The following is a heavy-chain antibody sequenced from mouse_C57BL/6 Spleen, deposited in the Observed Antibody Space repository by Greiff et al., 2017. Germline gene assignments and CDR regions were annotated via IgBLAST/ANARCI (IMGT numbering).Heavy chain of an antibody. CDR3: ASIYYDPSYYAMDY. D-gene: IGHD2-4*01. CDR2: IWSGGST. CDR1: GFSLTSYG. V-gene: IGHV2-2*01. J-gene: IGHJ4*01. Sequence: VQLQESGPGLVQPSQSLSITCTVSGFSLTSYGVHWVRQSPGKGLEWLGVIWSGGSTDYNAAFISRLSISKDNSKSQVFFKMNSLQADDTAIYYCASIYYDPSYYAMDYWGQGTSVTVSS.